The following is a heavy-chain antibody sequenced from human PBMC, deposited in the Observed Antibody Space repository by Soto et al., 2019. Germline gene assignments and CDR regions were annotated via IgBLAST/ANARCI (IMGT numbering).Heavy chain of an antibody. CDR2: ISSSSSFI. Sequence: GGSLRLSCAASGFTFSSYSMNWVRQAPGKGLEWVSSISSSSSFIYYADLVKGLFTISRDIAKNSLYLQMNSLRAEFTAVYYCARDLAGTKAYGMDVWGQGTTVTVSS. V-gene: IGHV3-21*01. D-gene: IGHD2-8*01. CDR3: ARDLAGTKAYGMDV. CDR1: GFTFSSYS. J-gene: IGHJ6*02.